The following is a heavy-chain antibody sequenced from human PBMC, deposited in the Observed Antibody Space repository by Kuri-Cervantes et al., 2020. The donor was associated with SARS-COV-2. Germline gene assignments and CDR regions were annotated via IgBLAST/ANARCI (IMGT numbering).Heavy chain of an antibody. Sequence: GGSLRLSCAASGFTFSSYGMHWVRQAPGKGLEWVAFIRYDGSNKYYADSVKGRFTISRDNSKNTLYLQMNSLRAEDTAVYYCAKEVEQLVPWFDPWAREPWSPSPQ. CDR2: IRYDGSNK. CDR1: GFTFSSYG. V-gene: IGHV3-30*02. J-gene: IGHJ5*02. D-gene: IGHD6-6*01. CDR3: AKEVEQLVPWFDP.